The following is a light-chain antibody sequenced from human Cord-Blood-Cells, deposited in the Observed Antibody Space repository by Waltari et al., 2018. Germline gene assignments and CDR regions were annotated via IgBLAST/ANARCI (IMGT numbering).Light chain of an antibody. CDR1: QSISSY. CDR3: QQYDSTPGT. V-gene: IGKV1-39*01. J-gene: IGKJ2*02. CDR2: AAS. Sequence: DLPVNPSPSSLSASGRGQVTITCRASQSISSYLNWYQQKPGKAPKLLIYAASSLQSGVPSRFSGSGSGTDFTLTISSLQPEDIATYYCQQYDSTPGTFGPGTKLEIK.